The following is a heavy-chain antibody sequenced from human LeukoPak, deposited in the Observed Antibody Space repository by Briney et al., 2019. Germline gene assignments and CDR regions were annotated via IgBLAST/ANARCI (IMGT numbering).Heavy chain of an antibody. D-gene: IGHD3-9*01. V-gene: IGHV3-23*01. Sequence: PGGSLTLSCAASGFTFSNYAMSWVRQAPGKGLEWVSAIGGSGGTTYYADSVKGRFTISRDNSKNTLYLQMRSLRAEDTAVYYCAKWGDYDVLTGYYDSDYWGQGTLVTVSS. CDR3: AKWGDYDVLTGYYDSDY. CDR1: GFTFSNYA. J-gene: IGHJ4*02. CDR2: IGGSGGTT.